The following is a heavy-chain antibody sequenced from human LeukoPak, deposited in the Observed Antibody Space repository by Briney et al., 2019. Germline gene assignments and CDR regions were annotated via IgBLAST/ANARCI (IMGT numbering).Heavy chain of an antibody. D-gene: IGHD3-10*01. Sequence: PGGSLRLSCVASGFTFINTWMNWVRQAPGKGLEWVGRIQSKTDGGTTEYAAPVKGRFTISRDDSKTTLYLQMNSLKTEDTAVYYCATLTVRGVINIWGQGTLVTVSS. CDR1: GFTFINTW. CDR2: IQSKTDGGTT. CDR3: ATLTVRGVINI. J-gene: IGHJ4*02. V-gene: IGHV3-15*01.